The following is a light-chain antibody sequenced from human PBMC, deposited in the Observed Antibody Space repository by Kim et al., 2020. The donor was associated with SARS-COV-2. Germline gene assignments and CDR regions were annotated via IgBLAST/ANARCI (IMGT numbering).Light chain of an antibody. Sequence: DIQMTQSPSTLFAPPAGTVTTTCRASQSISTSLAWYQQKPGKAPKLLIYDASSLESGVPSRFSDSGSGTEFTLTINSLQPGDSATYFCQQYNSYAITFGGGPKVDIK. CDR3: QQYNSYAIT. V-gene: IGKV1-5*01. J-gene: IGKJ4*01. CDR1: QSISTS. CDR2: DAS.